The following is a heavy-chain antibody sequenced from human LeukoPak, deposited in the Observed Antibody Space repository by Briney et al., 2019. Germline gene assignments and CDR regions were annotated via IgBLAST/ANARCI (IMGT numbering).Heavy chain of an antibody. CDR2: IKSKSDGGTT. CDR1: GFSFSDHY. V-gene: IGHV3-15*01. Sequence: GGSLRLSCTASGFSFSDHYMDWVRQAPGKGLDWGGRIKSKSDGGTTDYATPVKGRFTISRDDSKNTLYLQMNSLKTEDTAVYYCTVDRYGDDQFQHWGQGTLVTVSS. J-gene: IGHJ1*01. D-gene: IGHD4-17*01. CDR3: TVDRYGDDQFQH.